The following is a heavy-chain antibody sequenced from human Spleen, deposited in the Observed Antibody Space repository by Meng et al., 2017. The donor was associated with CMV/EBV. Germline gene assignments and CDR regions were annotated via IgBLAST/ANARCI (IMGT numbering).Heavy chain of an antibody. CDR1: GGSVSSGSYY. Sequence: SETLSLTCTVSGGSVSSGSYYWSWIRQSPGKGLEWIGQIYYSGSTNYNPSLKSRVTISIDTSKKEFSLRLSSVTAADTAVYYCARGARVYGMDVWGQGTAVTVSS. J-gene: IGHJ6*02. CDR2: IYYSGST. V-gene: IGHV4-61*01. CDR3: ARGARVYGMDV.